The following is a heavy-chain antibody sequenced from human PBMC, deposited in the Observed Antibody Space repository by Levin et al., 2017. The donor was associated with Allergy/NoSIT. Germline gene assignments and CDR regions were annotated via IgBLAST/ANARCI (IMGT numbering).Heavy chain of an antibody. CDR1: GYRFTAYY. J-gene: IGHJ4*02. D-gene: IGHD2-15*01. V-gene: IGHV1-2*06. CDR3: ASQGVVVPASGADY. Sequence: VASVKVSCKASGYRFTAYYLHWVRQAPGQGLEWMGQINPNSGVANYAQNFQGRVTMTRDTSISAAYMELSSLRSDDTAVYYCASQGVVVPASGADYWGQGTLVTVSS. CDR2: INPNSGVA.